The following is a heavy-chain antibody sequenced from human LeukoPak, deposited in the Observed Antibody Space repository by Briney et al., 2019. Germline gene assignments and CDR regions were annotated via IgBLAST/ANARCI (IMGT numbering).Heavy chain of an antibody. Sequence: SETLSLTCAVSGDSISSGGHYWNWIRQRPGNGLEWIGYIFHTGSTYYNPSLKSRVTISVDTSKSQFSLKLSSVTAADTAVYYCARVITPMVRGVTPPLANYYYYMDVWGKGTTVTVSS. J-gene: IGHJ6*03. CDR2: IFHTGST. CDR3: ARVITPMVRGVTPPLANYYYYMDV. CDR1: GDSISSGGHY. V-gene: IGHV4-31*11. D-gene: IGHD3-10*01.